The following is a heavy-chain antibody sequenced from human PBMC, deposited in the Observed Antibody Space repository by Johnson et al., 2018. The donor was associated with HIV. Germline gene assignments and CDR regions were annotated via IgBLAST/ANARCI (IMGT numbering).Heavy chain of an antibody. J-gene: IGHJ3*02. Sequence: QVQLVESGGGVVQPGRSLRLSCAASRFTFNSYDMNWVRQAPGKGLEWVAFIRYDGSSTYYGDSVKGRFTISRDNSKNTMFVQMNSLRAEDTAVYFCAKGDHYDRRNPVGAWGRTGDGFDIWGQGTMVTVFS. D-gene: IGHD3-22*01. CDR1: RFTFNSYD. V-gene: IGHV3-33*03. CDR2: IRYDGSST. CDR3: AKGDHYDRRNPVGAWGRTGDGFDI.